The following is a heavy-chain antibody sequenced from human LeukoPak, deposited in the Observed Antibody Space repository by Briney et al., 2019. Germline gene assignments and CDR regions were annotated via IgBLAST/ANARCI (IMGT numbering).Heavy chain of an antibody. CDR1: GGSISSYY. D-gene: IGHD5-12*01. CDR3: AREDSGYGPMTRRGAFDI. J-gene: IGHJ3*02. CDR2: IYYSGST. V-gene: IGHV4-59*01. Sequence: SETLSLTCTVSGGSISSYYWSWIRQPLGKGLEWIGYIYYSGSTNYNPSLKSRVTISVDTSKNQFSLKLSSVTAADTAVYYCAREDSGYGPMTRRGAFDIWGQGTMVTVSS.